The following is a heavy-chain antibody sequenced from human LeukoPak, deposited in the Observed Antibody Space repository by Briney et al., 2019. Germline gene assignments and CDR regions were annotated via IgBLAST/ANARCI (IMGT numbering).Heavy chain of an antibody. CDR1: GYSFTSYW. CDR3: ARSSDSSGYYDYFDY. V-gene: IGHV5-51*01. CDR2: IYPGDSDT. D-gene: IGHD3-22*01. Sequence: GESLKISCKCSGYSFTSYWIGWVRQLPGKGVEWMAVIYPGDSDTRYSPSFQGQVTISADKSISTAYLQWSSLKASDTAMYYCARSSDSSGYYDYFDYWGQGTLVTVSS. J-gene: IGHJ4*02.